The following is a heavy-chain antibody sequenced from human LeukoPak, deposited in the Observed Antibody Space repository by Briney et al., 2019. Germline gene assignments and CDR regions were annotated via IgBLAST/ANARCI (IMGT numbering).Heavy chain of an antibody. D-gene: IGHD6-13*01. CDR1: GFTFNNYA. Sequence: SGGSLRLSCAASGFTFNNYAMTWVRQAPGKGLQWVSSIIGSTGSTYYADSVKGRFTISRDISKNTLYLQMSSLRPEDTAVYYCAKDRVAAAGTSFDHWGQGTLVTVSS. CDR2: IIGSTGST. CDR3: AKDRVAAAGTSFDH. J-gene: IGHJ4*02. V-gene: IGHV3-23*01.